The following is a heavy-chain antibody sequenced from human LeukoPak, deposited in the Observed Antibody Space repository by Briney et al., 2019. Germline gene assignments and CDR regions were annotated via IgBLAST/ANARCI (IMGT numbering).Heavy chain of an antibody. J-gene: IGHJ4*02. CDR1: GYSIISGYY. V-gene: IGHV4-38-2*02. D-gene: IGHD3-10*01. CDR2: IYHSGST. Sequence: PSETLSLTCTVSGYSIISGYYWGWIRQPPGKGLEWIGSIYHSGSTYYNPSLKSRVTISVDTSKNQFSLKLSSVTAADTAVYYCARDPVWFGELLIDYWGQGTLVTVSS. CDR3: ARDPVWFGELLIDY.